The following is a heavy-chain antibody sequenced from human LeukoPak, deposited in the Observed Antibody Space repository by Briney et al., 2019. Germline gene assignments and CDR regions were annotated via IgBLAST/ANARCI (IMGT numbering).Heavy chain of an antibody. V-gene: IGHV3-11*04. CDR2: ISSSGSTI. CDR1: GFTFSDYY. CDR3: ARGWIMRWLQSEGGDAFDI. J-gene: IGHJ3*02. Sequence: GGSLRLSCAASGFTFSDYYMSWIRQAPGKGLGWVSYISSSGSTIYYADSVKGRFTISRDNAKNSLYLQMNSLRAEDTAVYYCARGWIMRWLQSEGGDAFDIWGQGTMVTVSS. D-gene: IGHD5-24*01.